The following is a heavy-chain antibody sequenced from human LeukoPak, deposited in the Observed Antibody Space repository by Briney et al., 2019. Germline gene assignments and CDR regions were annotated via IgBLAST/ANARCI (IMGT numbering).Heavy chain of an antibody. CDR3: ARWTRAVDY. CDR2: IYYSGRT. D-gene: IGHD3/OR15-3a*01. Sequence: SETLSLTCTVSGGSISSSSYYWGWIRHPPRKGLEWIGIIYYSGRTYYNPSLKSRVTISVATSKSQFSLKLSSVTAADTAVYYCARWTRAVDYWGQGTLVTVSS. V-gene: IGHV4-39*01. J-gene: IGHJ4*02. CDR1: GGSISSSSYY.